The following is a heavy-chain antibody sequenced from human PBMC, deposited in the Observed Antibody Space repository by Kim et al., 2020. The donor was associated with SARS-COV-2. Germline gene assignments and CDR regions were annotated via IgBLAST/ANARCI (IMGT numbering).Heavy chain of an antibody. V-gene: IGHV1-3*01. CDR2: T. Sequence: TRYPPKFQGRVTITWDTSASTAYMDLTSLRFEDTAVYYCARERFGGSFDYWGQGTLVTVSS. J-gene: IGHJ4*02. D-gene: IGHD3-10*01. CDR3: ARERFGGSFDY.